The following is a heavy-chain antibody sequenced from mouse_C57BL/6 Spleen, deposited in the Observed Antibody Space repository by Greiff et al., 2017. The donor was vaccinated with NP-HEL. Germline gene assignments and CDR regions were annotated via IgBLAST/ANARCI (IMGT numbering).Heavy chain of an antibody. V-gene: IGHV1-82*01. CDR2: IYPGDGDT. J-gene: IGHJ2*01. CDR1: GYAFSSSW. CDR3: ASESPITTVVDY. Sequence: VKLQESGPELVKPGASVKISCKASGYAFSSSWMNWVKQRPGKGLEWIGRIYPGDGDTNYNGKFKGKATLTADKSSSTAYMQLSSLTSEDSAVYFCASESPITTVVDYWGQGTTLTVSS. D-gene: IGHD1-1*01.